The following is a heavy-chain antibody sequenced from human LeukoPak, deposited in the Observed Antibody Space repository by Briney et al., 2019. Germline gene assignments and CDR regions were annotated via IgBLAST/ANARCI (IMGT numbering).Heavy chain of an antibody. V-gene: IGHV3-23*01. CDR1: GFTFSSYV. CDR3: VIDPSTVMANAFPF. CDR2: ISGSGGTT. Sequence: RSGGSLRLSCAAAGFTFSSYVMSWGRHAPGKGLEWVSSISGSGGTTYYADSVKGRFTISRDNSENTLYLQMNSLRADDTAVYSCVIDPSTVMANAFPFWGHGTVVTVS. J-gene: IGHJ3*01. D-gene: IGHD5-18*01.